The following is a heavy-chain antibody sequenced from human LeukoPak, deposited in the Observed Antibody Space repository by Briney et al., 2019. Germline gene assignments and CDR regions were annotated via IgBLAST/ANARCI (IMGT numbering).Heavy chain of an antibody. CDR3: ASRYSSGWYELDY. CDR2: INPNSGGT. J-gene: IGHJ4*02. D-gene: IGHD6-19*01. V-gene: IGHV1-2*02. CDR1: GYTFTGYY. Sequence: ASVKVSCKASGYTFTGYYMHWVRQAPGQGLEWMGWINPNSGGTNYAQKFQGRVTMTRDTSISTAYLELSRLRSDDTAVYYCASRYSSGWYELDYWGQGTLVTVSS.